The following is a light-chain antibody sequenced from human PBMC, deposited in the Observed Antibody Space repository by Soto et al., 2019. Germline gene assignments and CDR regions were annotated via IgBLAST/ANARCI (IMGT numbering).Light chain of an antibody. CDR3: QQYGSSPET. V-gene: IGKV3-20*01. Sequence: TQYPPTLSQPPQEGATLSYRASQSVSSSLAWYQQKPGQAPRLLIYGASTRATGIPARFSGSGSGTEFTLTISRLEPEDFAVYYCQQYGSSPETFGPVTKVDIK. CDR1: QSVSSS. CDR2: GAS. J-gene: IGKJ1*01.